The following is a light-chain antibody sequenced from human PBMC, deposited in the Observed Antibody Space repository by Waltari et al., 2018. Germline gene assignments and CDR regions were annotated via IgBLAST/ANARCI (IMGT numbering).Light chain of an antibody. CDR3: SSFTISNSLWV. J-gene: IGLJ3*02. V-gene: IGLV2-14*03. CDR2: EVT. Sequence: QSALTQPPSVSGSPGQSVTISCTGTSSDIGDYNYVSWYQQYPGKAPQLIFYEVTNRPSGISNRFSGSTSGNTASLTISRLQPADEADYYCSSFTISNSLWVFGGGTKVTVL. CDR1: SSDIGDYNY.